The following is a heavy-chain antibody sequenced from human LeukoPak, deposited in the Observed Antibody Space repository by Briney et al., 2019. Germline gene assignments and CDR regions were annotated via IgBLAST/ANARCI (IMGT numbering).Heavy chain of an antibody. J-gene: IGHJ6*03. Sequence: ASVKVSCKASGYTFTRYYMHWVRQAPGQGLEWMGIINPSGGSTRYAQKFQGRVTMTRDTSTSTVYLELSSLRSEDTAVYYCARGSVSGVGYYYYYMDVWGKGTTVTVSS. CDR2: INPSGGST. V-gene: IGHV1-46*01. CDR1: GYTFTRYY. CDR3: ARGSVSGVGYYYYYMDV. D-gene: IGHD2-8*01.